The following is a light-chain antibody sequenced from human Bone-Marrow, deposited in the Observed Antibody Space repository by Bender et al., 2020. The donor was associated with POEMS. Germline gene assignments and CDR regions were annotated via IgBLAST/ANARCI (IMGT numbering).Light chain of an antibody. V-gene: IGLV2-14*03. CDR3: NSYTSSSAHVV. CDR1: SRDVGEYNF. CDR2: DVT. Sequence: QSALTQPASVSGSPGQSITISCTGTSRDVGEYNFVSWYQQHPGKVPKLLIYDVTNRPSGVSSRFSGSKSGNTASLTISGLQAEDEADYYCNSYTSSSAHVVFGGGTKLTVL. J-gene: IGLJ2*01.